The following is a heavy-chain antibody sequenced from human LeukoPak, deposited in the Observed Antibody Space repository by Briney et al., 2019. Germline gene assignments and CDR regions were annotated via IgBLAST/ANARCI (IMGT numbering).Heavy chain of an antibody. J-gene: IGHJ4*02. CDR1: GGSVSSGTYY. D-gene: IGHD4-11*01. CDR3: ARDRVRGNSNPFFDY. V-gene: IGHV4-61*01. Sequence: SETLSLTCTVSGGSVSSGTYYWSWIRQPPGKGLEWIGYIYSSGSTNYNPSLKSRVTISVDTSKNQFSLKLSSVTAADTAVYYCARDRVRGNSNPFFDYWGQGTLVTVSS. CDR2: IYSSGST.